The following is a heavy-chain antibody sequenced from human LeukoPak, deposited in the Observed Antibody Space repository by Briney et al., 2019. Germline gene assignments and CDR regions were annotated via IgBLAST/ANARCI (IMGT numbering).Heavy chain of an antibody. CDR1: GLTLSNAW. V-gene: IGHV3-15*01. J-gene: IGHJ4*02. Sequence: PGGSLRLSCAASGLTLSNAWMTWVRQAPGKGLEWVARIKSKTDGGIKDYAAPVKGTFTISRDDSETTVYLQMNSLKIEDTAVYYCATGRSGYFDSWGQGTLVFVSS. CDR3: ATGRSGYFDS. CDR2: IKSKTDGGIK.